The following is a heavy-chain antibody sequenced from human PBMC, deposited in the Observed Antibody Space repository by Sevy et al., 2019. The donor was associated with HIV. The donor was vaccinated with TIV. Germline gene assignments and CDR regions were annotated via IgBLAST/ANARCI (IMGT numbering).Heavy chain of an antibody. D-gene: IGHD1-26*01. CDR1: GFTFSNAW. CDR3: AAGVGASDFDY. CDR2: IKSKSEGGTR. V-gene: IGHV3-15*01. J-gene: IGHJ4*02. Sequence: GGSLRLSCAASGFTFSNAWMIWVRQPPGKGLEWVGRIKSKSEGGTRDFAAPVKGRFAISRDDSKNTLYLQMDSLKTEDTAVYYCAAGVGASDFDYWGQGILVTVSS.